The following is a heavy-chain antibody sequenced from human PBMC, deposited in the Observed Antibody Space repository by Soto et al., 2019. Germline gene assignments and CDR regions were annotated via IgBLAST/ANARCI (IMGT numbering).Heavy chain of an antibody. CDR1: GGSIRSGDHY. J-gene: IGHJ6*02. D-gene: IGHD5-12*01. V-gene: IGHV4-30-4*01. CDR3: AREGGGYRDYDPAPYYYGMDV. CDR2: IYYSGRI. Sequence: PSETLSLTCTVSGGSIRSGDHYWGWTRQPPGKGLEWIGHIYYSGRIYFNPSLKSRLTISVDTSKNQFSLKLSSVTAADTAIYYCAREGGGYRDYDPAPYYYGMDVWGQGTTVT.